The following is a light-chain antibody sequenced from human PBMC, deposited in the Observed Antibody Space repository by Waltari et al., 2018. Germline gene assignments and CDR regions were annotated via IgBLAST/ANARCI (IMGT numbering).Light chain of an antibody. Sequence: DIQMTQSPSSLSASVGDRVVITCRASQTISSFLNWYQHKAGQAPKLLIYAAPSLQSGVPSRFSGSRSGTDFTLTISSLQPEDFATYYCQQSYITPQTFGQGTKVEIK. CDR2: AAP. CDR1: QTISSF. V-gene: IGKV1-39*01. J-gene: IGKJ1*01. CDR3: QQSYITPQT.